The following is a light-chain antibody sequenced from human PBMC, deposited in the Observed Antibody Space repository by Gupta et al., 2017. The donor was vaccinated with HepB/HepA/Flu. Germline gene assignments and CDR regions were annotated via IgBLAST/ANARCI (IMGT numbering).Light chain of an antibody. J-gene: IGLJ2*01. CDR2: DNN. CDR1: NSNIGAGFD. CDR3: QSYGSSLSGSRV. V-gene: IGLV1-40*01. Sequence: QSVLTHTPSVSGAPGQRVILCCTRNNSNIGAGFDVHCYQQLPGTAPKVLIFDNNNRPSGISDRFSGSKSGTSASLAITGLQAEDEGDYYCQSYGSSLSGSRVFGGGTKLTVL.